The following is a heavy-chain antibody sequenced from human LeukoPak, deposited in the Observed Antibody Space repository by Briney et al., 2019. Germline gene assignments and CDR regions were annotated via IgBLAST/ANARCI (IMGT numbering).Heavy chain of an antibody. CDR1: GYTFTSYY. CDR2: INPSVGST. Sequence: ASVKVSCKASGYTFTSYYMHWVRQAPGQGLEWMGMINPSVGSTNYAQKFQGRVTMTRDTSTTTVYMEMSSLRSDDTAVYYCAREGLGELTLDYWGQGTLVTVSS. D-gene: IGHD3-16*01. J-gene: IGHJ4*02. CDR3: AREGLGELTLDY. V-gene: IGHV1-46*01.